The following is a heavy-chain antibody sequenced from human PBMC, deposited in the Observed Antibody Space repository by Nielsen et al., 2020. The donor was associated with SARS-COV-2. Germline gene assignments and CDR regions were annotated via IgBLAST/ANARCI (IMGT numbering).Heavy chain of an antibody. J-gene: IGHJ6*02. CDR1: GFTFSSYG. V-gene: IGHV3-30*03. D-gene: IGHD3-3*01. Sequence: GGSLRLSCAASGFTFSSYGMHWVRQAPGKGLEWVAVISYDGSNKYYADSVKGRFTISRDNSKNTLYLQMNSLRAEDTAVYYCARGAYYDLPMDVWGQGTTVTVSS. CDR2: ISYDGSNK. CDR3: ARGAYYDLPMDV.